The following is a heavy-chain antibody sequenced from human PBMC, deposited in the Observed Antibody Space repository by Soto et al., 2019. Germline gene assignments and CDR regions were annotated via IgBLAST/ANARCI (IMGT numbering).Heavy chain of an antibody. Sequence: QVQLVQSGAEVKKPGASVNISCRASGYTFISYAIHWVRQAPGQRLEWMGWISAGSGNTKYSQRFQDRVTIPGDTSASTAYLGLSSLTSEDTAVYYCVRAGRVAAGISWGQGTLVTVSS. CDR2: ISAGSGNT. J-gene: IGHJ4*02. V-gene: IGHV1-3*01. CDR1: GYTFISYA. CDR3: VRAGRVAAGIS. D-gene: IGHD6-13*01.